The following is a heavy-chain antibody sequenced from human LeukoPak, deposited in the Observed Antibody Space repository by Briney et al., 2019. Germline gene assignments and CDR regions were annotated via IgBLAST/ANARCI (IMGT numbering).Heavy chain of an antibody. J-gene: IGHJ4*02. CDR2: IIPIFGTA. Sequence: SVKVSCKASGGTFSSYAISWVRQAPGQGLEWMGGIIPIFGTANYAQKFQGRVTITADESTSTAYMELSSLRSEDTAVYYCARVSEVGATIAYYFDYWGQGTLVTVSS. V-gene: IGHV1-69*01. CDR1: GGTFSSYA. D-gene: IGHD1-26*01. CDR3: ARVSEVGATIAYYFDY.